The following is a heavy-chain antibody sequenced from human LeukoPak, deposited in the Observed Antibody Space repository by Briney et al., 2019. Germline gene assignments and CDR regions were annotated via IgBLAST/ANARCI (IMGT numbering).Heavy chain of an antibody. J-gene: IGHJ4*02. CDR3: ASREGEFDY. CDR1: GFTFSSYW. Sequence: PGGSLRLSCAASGFTFSSYWMHWVRQAPGKGLEWVSSISSGSGYIYYADSVKGRFTISRDNANNSLYLQMNSLRAGDTAVYYCASREGEFDYWGQGTLVTVSS. CDR2: ISSGSGYI. V-gene: IGHV3-21*01.